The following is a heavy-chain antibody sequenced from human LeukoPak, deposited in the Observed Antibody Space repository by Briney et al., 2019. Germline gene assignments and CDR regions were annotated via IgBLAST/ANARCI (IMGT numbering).Heavy chain of an antibody. Sequence: GGSLRLSCAASGFTFDTFAMHWVRQAPGRGLEWVALIWYDGSKEYYADSVKGRFTISRNNFKNTLSLQMTSLRADDTAVYYCARGFCTSSACSMFDPWGQGTLVTVSS. V-gene: IGHV3-33*01. D-gene: IGHD2-2*01. J-gene: IGHJ5*02. CDR2: IWYDGSKE. CDR3: ARGFCTSSACSMFDP. CDR1: GFTFDTFA.